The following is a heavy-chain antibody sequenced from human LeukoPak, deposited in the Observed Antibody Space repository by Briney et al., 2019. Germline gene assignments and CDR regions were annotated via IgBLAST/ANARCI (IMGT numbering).Heavy chain of an antibody. CDR2: INPSGGST. J-gene: IGHJ4*02. D-gene: IGHD1-20*01. CDR1: GYSFISFY. CDR3: ARHSLIGTTPFDY. V-gene: IGHV1-46*01. Sequence: ASVKVSCKASGYSFISFYIHWVRQAPGQGLEWMGVINPSGGSTAYAQQLQGRVTMTRDTSTSTVHMELSSLRSEDTAVYYCARHSLIGTTPFDYWGQGTLVTVSS.